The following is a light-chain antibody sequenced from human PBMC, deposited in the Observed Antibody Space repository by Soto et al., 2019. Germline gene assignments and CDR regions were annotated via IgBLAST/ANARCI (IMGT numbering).Light chain of an antibody. J-gene: IGKJ5*01. CDR1: ESVVSNY. CDR2: DAS. V-gene: IGKV3D-20*02. Sequence: EIVLTQSQGTLSLSPGERATLSCRATESVVSNYLAWYQLKPGQAPRLLIYDASSRATGIPDRFSGSGSGTDFALTISSLQPEDFATYYCQQGYSTPITFGQGTRLEIK. CDR3: QQGYSTPIT.